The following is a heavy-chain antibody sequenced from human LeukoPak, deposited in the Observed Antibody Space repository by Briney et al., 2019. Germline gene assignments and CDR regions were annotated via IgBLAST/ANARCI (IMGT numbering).Heavy chain of an antibody. V-gene: IGHV3-23*01. J-gene: IGHJ4*02. CDR2: IRGSGRST. Sequence: GGSLRLSCAASGFIFSDYAMSWVRQAPGKGLEWVSGIRGSGRSTYHADSVKGRFTISRDNSKNTLYLQMNSLRAEDTAVYYCAKGEYFDYWGQGTLVTVSS. CDR3: AKGEYFDY. CDR1: GFIFSDYA.